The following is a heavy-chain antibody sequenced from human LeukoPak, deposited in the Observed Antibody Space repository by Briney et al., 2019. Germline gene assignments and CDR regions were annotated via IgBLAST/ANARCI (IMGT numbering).Heavy chain of an antibody. CDR2: IYYSGST. V-gene: IGHV4-59*12. CDR3: ARRARAPSWFDP. J-gene: IGHJ5*02. CDR1: GGSISTYY. D-gene: IGHD5-12*01. Sequence: SETLSPTCTVSGGSISTYYWSWIRQPPGKGLEWIGYIYYSGSTNYNPSLKSRVTISLDTSKNQFSLKLSSVTAADTAVYYCARRARAPSWFDPWGQGTLVTVSS.